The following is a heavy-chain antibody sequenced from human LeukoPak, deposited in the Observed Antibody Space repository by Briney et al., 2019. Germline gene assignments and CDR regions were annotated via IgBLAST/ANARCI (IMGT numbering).Heavy chain of an antibody. CDR1: GFTFSDYY. J-gene: IGHJ4*02. D-gene: IGHD6-19*01. Sequence: GGSLRLSCAASGFTFSDYYMSWIRQAPGKGLEWVSYISSSSSYTNYADSVKGRFTISRDNAKNSLYLQMNSLRAEDTAVYYCARDGGIAVERTEGLDYWGQGTLVTVSS. CDR3: ARDGGIAVERTEGLDY. CDR2: ISSSSSYT. V-gene: IGHV3-11*05.